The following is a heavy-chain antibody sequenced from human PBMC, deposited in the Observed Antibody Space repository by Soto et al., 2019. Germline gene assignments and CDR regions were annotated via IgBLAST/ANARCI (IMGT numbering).Heavy chain of an antibody. CDR2: IYYSGST. J-gene: IGHJ5*02. D-gene: IGHD6-13*01. CDR3: ARDRLPRGGDRIAAASNWFDP. Sequence: PAETLSLTCTVSGGSISSGGYYWIWIRHHPGKGLEWIGYIYYSGSTYYNPSLKSRVTISVDTSKNQFSLKLSSVTAADTAVYYCARDRLPRGGDRIAAASNWFDPWGQGTLVTISS. V-gene: IGHV4-31*03. CDR1: GGSISSGGYY.